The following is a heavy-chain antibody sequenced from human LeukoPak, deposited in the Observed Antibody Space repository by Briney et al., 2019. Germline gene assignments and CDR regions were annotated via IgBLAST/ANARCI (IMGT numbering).Heavy chain of an antibody. CDR3: ARPYSSSEAFDI. D-gene: IGHD6-13*01. Sequence: GGSLRLSCAGSGFTFSSYWMSWVRQAPGKGLEWVANINQDGSEKYYVDSVKGRFTISRDNAKNSLYLQMNSLRAEDTAVYYCARPYSSSEAFDIWGQGTMATVSS. CDR1: GFTFSSYW. V-gene: IGHV3-7*04. J-gene: IGHJ3*02. CDR2: INQDGSEK.